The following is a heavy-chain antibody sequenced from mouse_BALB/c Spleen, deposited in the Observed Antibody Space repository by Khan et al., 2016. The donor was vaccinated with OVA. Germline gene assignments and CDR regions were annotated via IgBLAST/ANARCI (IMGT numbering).Heavy chain of an antibody. CDR2: INPDSSTI. J-gene: IGHJ3*01. Sequence: EVQLQESGGGLVQPGGSLKLSCAASGFDFSRYWMSWVRQAPGKGLEWIGEINPDSSTINYTPSLKDKFIISGDNAKNTLYLQMSKVRSEDTALYYCARPYRYDGRAWFAYWGQGTLVTVSA. D-gene: IGHD2-14*01. CDR1: GFDFSRYW. CDR3: ARPYRYDGRAWFAY. V-gene: IGHV4-1*02.